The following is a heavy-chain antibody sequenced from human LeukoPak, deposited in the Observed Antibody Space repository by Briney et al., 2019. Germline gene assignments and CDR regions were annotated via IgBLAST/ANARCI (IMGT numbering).Heavy chain of an antibody. J-gene: IGHJ6*03. D-gene: IGHD2-2*01. CDR3: AISGILCSSTSCYAPYYYYYMDV. CDR1: GYTFTGYY. V-gene: IGHV1-2*02. CDR2: INPNSGGT. Sequence: ASVKVSCKASGYTFTGYYMHWVRQAPGQGLEWMGWINPNSGGTNYAQKFQGRVTMTRDTSISTAYMELSRLRSDDTAVYYCAISGILCSSTSCYAPYYYYYMDVWGKGTTVTVSS.